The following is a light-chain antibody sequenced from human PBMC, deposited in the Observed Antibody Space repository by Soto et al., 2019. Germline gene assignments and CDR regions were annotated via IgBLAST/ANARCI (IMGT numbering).Light chain of an antibody. CDR1: PSNIGKTT. CDR2: IND. V-gene: IGLV1-44*01. J-gene: IGLJ1*01. CDR3: AAWDDSLNGHV. Sequence: QSVLTQPPSASGTPGQRVTISCSGSPSNIGKTTVSWFQLLPGTAPKVLISINDKRPSGVPDRFSGSKSGTSASLAISGLQSEHEADYYCAAWDDSLNGHVFGTGTKLTVL.